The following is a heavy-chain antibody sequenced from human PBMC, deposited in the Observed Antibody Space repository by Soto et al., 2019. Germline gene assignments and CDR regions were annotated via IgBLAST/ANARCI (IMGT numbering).Heavy chain of an antibody. CDR1: VGSFSGYY. J-gene: IGHJ5*02. CDR3: ARGVVVTAHYWFET. V-gene: IGHV4-34*01. CDR2: INHSGST. Sequence: SETLSLTCAVYVGSFSGYYWSLIRQPPGKGLECIWEINHSGSTNYDPSLKSRVTISVYTSKNQFSLKLSSVNAQDTAVYYCARGVVVTAHYWFETWGKGTRVTVSS. D-gene: IGHD2-21*02.